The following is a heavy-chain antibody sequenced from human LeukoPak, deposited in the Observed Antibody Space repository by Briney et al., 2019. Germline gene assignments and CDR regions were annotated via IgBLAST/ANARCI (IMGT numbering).Heavy chain of an antibody. CDR1: GYTFTSYG. J-gene: IGHJ3*02. CDR2: INPNSGGT. Sequence: GASVKVSCKASGYTFTSYGISWVRQAPGQGLEWMGWINPNSGGTNFAQKFQGKVTMTRDTSISTAYLELSRLRTDDTAVFYCARDRGRGYSYANDAFDIWGQGTKVTVSS. D-gene: IGHD5-18*01. CDR3: ARDRGRGYSYANDAFDI. V-gene: IGHV1-2*02.